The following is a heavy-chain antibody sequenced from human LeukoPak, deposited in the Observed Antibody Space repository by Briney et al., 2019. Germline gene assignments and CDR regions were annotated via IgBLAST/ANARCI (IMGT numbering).Heavy chain of an antibody. J-gene: IGHJ4*02. CDR3: AREGAFGDSSSWYAGVTQPNFDY. Sequence: ASVKVSCKASGYTLTSYGISWVRQAPGQGLEWMGWISAYNGNTNYAQKLQGRVTMTTDTSTSTAYMELRSLRSDDTAVYYCAREGAFGDSSSWYAGVTQPNFDYWGQGTLVTVSS. CDR2: ISAYNGNT. CDR1: GYTLTSYG. D-gene: IGHD6-13*01. V-gene: IGHV1-18*01.